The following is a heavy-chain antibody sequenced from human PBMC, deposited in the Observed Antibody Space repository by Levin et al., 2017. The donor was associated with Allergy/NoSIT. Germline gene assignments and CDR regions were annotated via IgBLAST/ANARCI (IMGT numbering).Heavy chain of an antibody. V-gene: IGHV6-1*01. CDR1: GDSVSSNSAT. CDR2: TYYRSKWYN. Sequence: PSETLSLTCAISGDSVSSNSATWTWIRQSPSRGLEWLGRTYYRSKWYNNYALSVKSRITINPDTSKNQFSLQLNSVTPEDTAVYYCARGPQYFQHWGQGTLVTVSS. J-gene: IGHJ1*01. CDR3: ARGPQYFQH.